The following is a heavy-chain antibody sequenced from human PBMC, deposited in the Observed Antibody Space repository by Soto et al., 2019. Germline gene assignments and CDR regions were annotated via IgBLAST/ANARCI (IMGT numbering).Heavy chain of an antibody. Sequence: SETLSLTFTVSGGSISNSSYYWGWIRQPPGKGLEWIGSIYYSGSTYYNPSLKSRVTISVDTSKNQFSLKLSSVTAADTAVYYCARLPIVVVPAAQYYYYYGMDVWGQGTTVTVSS. D-gene: IGHD2-2*01. J-gene: IGHJ6*02. CDR3: ARLPIVVVPAAQYYYYYGMDV. CDR2: IYYSGST. V-gene: IGHV4-39*01. CDR1: GGSISNSSYY.